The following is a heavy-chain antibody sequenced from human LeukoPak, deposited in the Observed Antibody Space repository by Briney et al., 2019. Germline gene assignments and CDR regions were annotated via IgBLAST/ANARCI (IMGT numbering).Heavy chain of an antibody. CDR2: SGNKASSYTT. CDR1: GFKFSDHY. V-gene: IGHV3-72*01. CDR3: GRIAINANNCMDV. J-gene: IGHJ6*02. D-gene: IGHD1-1*01. Sequence: GGSLRLSCAASGFKFSDHYIDWVRQAPGKGLEWVGRSGNKASSYTTEYAAAVEGRLTSSRDVSEISLYLQMNSLRTEHPALYYCGRIAINANNCMDVSGQGTTVTVSS.